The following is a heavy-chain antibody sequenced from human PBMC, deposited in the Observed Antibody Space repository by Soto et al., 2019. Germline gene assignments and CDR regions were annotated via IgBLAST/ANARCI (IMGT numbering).Heavy chain of an antibody. CDR2: IDPSDSQT. D-gene: IGHD3-22*01. Sequence: GESLKISCKVSGYSFAGYWITWVRQKPGKGLEWMGRIDPSDSQTYYSPSFRGHVTISATKSITTVFLQWSSLRASDTAMYYCARQIYDSDTGPNFQYYFDSWGQGTPVTVSS. CDR3: ARQIYDSDTGPNFQYYFDS. V-gene: IGHV5-10-1*01. CDR1: GYSFAGYW. J-gene: IGHJ4*02.